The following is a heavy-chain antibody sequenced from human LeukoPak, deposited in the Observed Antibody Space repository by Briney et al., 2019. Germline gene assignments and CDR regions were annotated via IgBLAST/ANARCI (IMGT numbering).Heavy chain of an antibody. CDR2: IRSKASGGTT. Sequence: GGSLRLPCTTSGFTFGDYAMSWVRQAPGKGLEWVGFIRSKASGGTTEYAASVKGRFTISRDDAKSIAYLQMNSLKTEDTAVYYCTRTAVPAAPVDYWGQGTLVTVSS. D-gene: IGHD2-2*01. J-gene: IGHJ4*02. CDR3: TRTAVPAAPVDY. CDR1: GFTFGDYA. V-gene: IGHV3-49*04.